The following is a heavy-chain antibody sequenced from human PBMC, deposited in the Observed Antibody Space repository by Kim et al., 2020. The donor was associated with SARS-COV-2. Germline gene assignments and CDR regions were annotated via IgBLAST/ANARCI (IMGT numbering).Heavy chain of an antibody. D-gene: IGHD6-13*01. CDR3: AAKGSDAIAAAGPVAFDI. CDR1: GYSFTSYW. V-gene: IGHV5-10-1*01. CDR2: IDPSDSYT. J-gene: IGHJ3*02. Sequence: GESLKISCKGSGYSFTSYWISWVRQMPGKGLEWMGRIDPSDSYTNYSPSFQGHVTISADKSISTAYLQWSSLKASDTAMYYCAAKGSDAIAAAGPVAFDIWGQGTMVTVSS.